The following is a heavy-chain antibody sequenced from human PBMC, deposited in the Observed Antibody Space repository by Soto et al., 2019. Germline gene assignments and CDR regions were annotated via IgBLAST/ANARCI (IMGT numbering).Heavy chain of an antibody. J-gene: IGHJ4*02. D-gene: IGHD6-6*01. CDR1: GFTVSSNY. V-gene: IGHV3-53*05. CDR3: AREGLYSSSYYFDS. Sequence: PGGSLRLSCAASGFTVSSNYMIWARQAPGKGLEWVSLIYSGGSTYYADSVKGRFTISRDNSKNTLYLQMNSLRAEDTAVYYCAREGLYSSSYYFDSSGQGTLAPVS. CDR2: IYSGGST.